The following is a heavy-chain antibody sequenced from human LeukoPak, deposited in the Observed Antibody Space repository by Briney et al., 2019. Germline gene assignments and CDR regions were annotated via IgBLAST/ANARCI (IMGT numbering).Heavy chain of an antibody. D-gene: IGHD2-2*01. J-gene: IGHJ3*02. V-gene: IGHV1-46*01. CDR2: INPSGGST. Sequence: ASVKVSCRASGYTFTSYYMHWVRQAPGQGLEWMGIINPSGGSTSYAQKFQGRVTITTDESTSTAYMELSSLRSEDTAVYYCAREHPNCSSTSCYGAFDIWGQGTMVTVSS. CDR3: AREHPNCSSTSCYGAFDI. CDR1: GYTFTSYY.